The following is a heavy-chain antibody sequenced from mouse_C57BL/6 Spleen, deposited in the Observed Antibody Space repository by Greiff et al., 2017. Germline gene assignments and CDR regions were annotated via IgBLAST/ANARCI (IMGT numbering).Heavy chain of an antibody. CDR3: GRDDYYGMDY. V-gene: IGHV5-16*01. CDR2: INYDGSST. Sequence: EVQLVESEGGLVQPGTSMKLSCTASGFTFSDYYMAWVRQVPEKGLEWVANINYDGSSTYYLDSLKSRFIISRDNAKNILYLQMSSLKSEDTATYYCGRDDYYGMDYWGQGTSVTVSS. J-gene: IGHJ4*01. CDR1: GFTFSDYY.